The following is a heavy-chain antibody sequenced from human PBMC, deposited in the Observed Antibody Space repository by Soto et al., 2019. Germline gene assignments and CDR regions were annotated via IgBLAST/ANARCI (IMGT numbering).Heavy chain of an antibody. CDR1: GCTFTNYV. CDR2: ISFAGTNK. Sequence: QVQLVESGGGVVQPGRSLRLSCAASGCTFTNYVMHWVRQAPRKGLEWVAVISFAGTNKYYPDSVKGRFTISRDNSKNTLSLEMHSLTAEDTAIYYCAREGSAVGYYGLDVWGQGTPVTVSP. D-gene: IGHD1-26*01. J-gene: IGHJ6*01. CDR3: AREGSAVGYYGLDV. V-gene: IGHV3-30-3*01.